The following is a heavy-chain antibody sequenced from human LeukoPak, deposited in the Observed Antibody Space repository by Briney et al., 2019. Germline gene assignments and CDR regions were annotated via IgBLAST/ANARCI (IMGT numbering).Heavy chain of an antibody. V-gene: IGHV4-59*01. D-gene: IGHD6-19*01. CDR2: IYYSGST. CDR3: ARAFQGSSIAVGFDP. CDR1: GGSISSYY. Sequence: PSETLSLTCTVSGGSISSYYWSWIRQPPGKGLEWIGYIYYSGSTNYNPSLKSRVTISVDTSKNQFSLKLSSATAADTAVYYCARAFQGSSIAVGFDPWGQGTLVTVSS. J-gene: IGHJ5*02.